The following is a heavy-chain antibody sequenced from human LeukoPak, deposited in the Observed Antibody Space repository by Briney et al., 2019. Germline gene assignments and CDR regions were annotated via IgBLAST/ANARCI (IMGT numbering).Heavy chain of an antibody. Sequence: GGSLRLSCAASGFTFSSYGIHWVRQAPGKGLEWVAFIRYDGSNKYYADSVKGRFTISRDNSKNTLYLQMNSLRAEDTAVYYCAKDRLYGSGSYADYWGQGTLVTVSS. CDR1: GFTFSSYG. CDR3: AKDRLYGSGSYADY. V-gene: IGHV3-30*02. CDR2: IRYDGSNK. D-gene: IGHD3-10*01. J-gene: IGHJ4*02.